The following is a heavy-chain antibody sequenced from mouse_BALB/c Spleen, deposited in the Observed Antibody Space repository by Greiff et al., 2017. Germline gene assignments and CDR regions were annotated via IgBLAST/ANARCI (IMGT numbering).Heavy chain of an antibody. CDR1: GDSITSGY. V-gene: IGHV3-8*02. CDR2: ISYSGST. Sequence: EVKLVESGPSLVKPSQTLSLTCSVTGDSITSGYWNWIRKFPGNKLEYMGYISYSGSTYYNPSLKSRISITRDTSKNQYYLQLNSVTTEDTATYYCARYYDYDLYAMDYWGQGTSVTVSS. J-gene: IGHJ4*01. CDR3: ARYYDYDLYAMDY. D-gene: IGHD2-4*01.